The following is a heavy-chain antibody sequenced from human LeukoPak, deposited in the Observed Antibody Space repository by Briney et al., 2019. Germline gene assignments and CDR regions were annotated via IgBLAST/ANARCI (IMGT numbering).Heavy chain of an antibody. CDR1: GGSISSGGYY. CDR2: IYYTGST. J-gene: IGHJ3*02. Sequence: PSETLSLTCTVSGGSISSGGYYWSWIRQHPGKGLEWIGYIYYTGSTYYNPSLKSRVTISVDTSKNQFSLKLSSVTAADTAVYYCARGGGHYYDTSGAIRSAFDIWGQGTMVTVSS. CDR3: ARGGGHYYDTSGAIRSAFDI. D-gene: IGHD3-22*01. V-gene: IGHV4-31*03.